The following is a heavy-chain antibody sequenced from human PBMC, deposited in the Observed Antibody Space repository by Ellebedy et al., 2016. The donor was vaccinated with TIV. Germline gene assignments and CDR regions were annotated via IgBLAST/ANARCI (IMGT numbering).Heavy chain of an antibody. J-gene: IGHJ4*02. V-gene: IGHV3-15*07. D-gene: IGHD1-7*01. Sequence: GESLKISCGASDFTFSNAWMNWVRQAPGKGLEWVARIKSKIDGGAIDYAAPVKDRFTISRDDSKNTLYLDTNSLKIEDTAVYYCVTDPFITGTTGYFDYWGQGTLVTVSS. CDR3: VTDPFITGTTGYFDY. CDR1: DFTFSNAW. CDR2: IKSKIDGGAI.